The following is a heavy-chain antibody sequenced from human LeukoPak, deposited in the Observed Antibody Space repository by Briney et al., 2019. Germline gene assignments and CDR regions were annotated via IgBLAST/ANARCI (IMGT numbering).Heavy chain of an antibody. Sequence: PGRSLGLSCAASGFTFSSYAMHWVRQAPGKGLEWVAVISYDGSNKYYADSVKGRFTISRDNSKNTLYLQMNSLRAEDTAVYYCARDWLSMTTVTTGDYYWGQGTLVTVSS. CDR3: ARDWLSMTTVTTGDYY. CDR1: GFTFSSYA. J-gene: IGHJ4*02. V-gene: IGHV3-30*04. D-gene: IGHD4-17*01. CDR2: ISYDGSNK.